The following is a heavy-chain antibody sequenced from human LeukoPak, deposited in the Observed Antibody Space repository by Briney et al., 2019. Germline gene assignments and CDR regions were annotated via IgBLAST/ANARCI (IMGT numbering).Heavy chain of an antibody. D-gene: IGHD6-19*01. V-gene: IGHV4-34*01. CDR2: INHSGST. Sequence: SETLSLTCAVYGGSFSGYYWSWIRQPPGKGLEWIGEINHSGSTNYNPSLKSRVTISVDTSKNQFSLKLSSVTAVDTAVYYCARDSSGWYWFDPWGQGTLVTVSS. CDR1: GGSFSGYY. CDR3: ARDSSGWYWFDP. J-gene: IGHJ5*02.